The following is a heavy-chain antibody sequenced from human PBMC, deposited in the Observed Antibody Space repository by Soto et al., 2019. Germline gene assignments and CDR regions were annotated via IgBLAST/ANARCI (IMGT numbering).Heavy chain of an antibody. Sequence: PSETLSLTSTVSGGYISSSGYYWGWIRQPPGKGLEWIGSIYYSGSTYYNPSLKSRVTMTRDTSISTAYVELSRLRSDDTAVYYCARGPDIVVVVAATHFDYWGQGTLVTVSS. D-gene: IGHD2-15*01. J-gene: IGHJ4*02. V-gene: IGHV4-39*02. CDR2: IYYSGST. CDR3: ARGPDIVVVVAATHFDY. CDR1: GGYISSSGYY.